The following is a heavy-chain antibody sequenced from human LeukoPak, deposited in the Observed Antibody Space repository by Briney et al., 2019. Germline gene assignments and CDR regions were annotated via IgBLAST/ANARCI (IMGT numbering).Heavy chain of an antibody. V-gene: IGHV1-2*02. CDR2: INPKSGGT. CDR1: GYTFTGYY. J-gene: IGHJ6*02. CDR3: ARGHRIINGLDV. Sequence: ASVKVSCKASGYTFTGYYMHWVRQAPGQGLEGMGWINPKSGGTNYAQKFQGRVTMTRDTSISTAYMELSRLRSDDTAVYYCARGHRIINGLDVWGQGTTVIVSS.